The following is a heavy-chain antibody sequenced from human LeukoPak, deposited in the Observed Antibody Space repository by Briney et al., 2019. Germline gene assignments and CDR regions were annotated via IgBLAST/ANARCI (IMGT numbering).Heavy chain of an antibody. J-gene: IGHJ4*02. CDR3: GKEVERHFDLKY. CDR2: ISASGGST. CDR1: GFTFSSSA. V-gene: IGHV3-23*01. Sequence: GGSLRLSCAASGFTFSSSAMSWVRQVPGKGLEWVSGISASGGSTSYADSVRGRFTISRDNSKNTLYVQMNSLRDEDTAVYYCGKEVERHFDLKYWGQGTLVTVSS.